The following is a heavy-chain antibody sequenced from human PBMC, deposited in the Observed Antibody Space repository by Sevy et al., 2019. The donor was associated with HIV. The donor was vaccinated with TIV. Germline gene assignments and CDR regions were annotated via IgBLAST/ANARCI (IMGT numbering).Heavy chain of an antibody. CDR3: NVGRGVAYYFDF. J-gene: IGHJ4*02. CDR1: GFSFTDYT. Sequence: GGSLRLSCAASGFSFTDYTMNWVRQSPGKGLEWVSYISGSSTTIYYADSVKGRFTISRDNAKKSLFLQMNELTDEDTAVYYCNVGRGVAYYFDFWGQGTLVTVSS. D-gene: IGHD2-15*01. V-gene: IGHV3-48*02. CDR2: ISGSSTTI.